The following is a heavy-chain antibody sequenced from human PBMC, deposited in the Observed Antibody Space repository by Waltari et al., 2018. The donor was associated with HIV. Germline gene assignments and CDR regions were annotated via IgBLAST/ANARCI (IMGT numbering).Heavy chain of an antibody. J-gene: IGHJ6*02. CDR2: ISGSGGST. V-gene: IGHV3-23*01. D-gene: IGHD2-2*01. CDR3: AKDREKYQLTTDYYYYYGMDV. Sequence: EVQLLESGGGLVQPGGSLRLSCAASGFTFSSYAMSWVRQAPGKGLEWVSAISGSGGSTYYADSVKGRFTISRDNSKNTLYLQMNSLRAEDTAVYYCAKDREKYQLTTDYYYYYGMDVWGQGTTVTVSS. CDR1: GFTFSSYA.